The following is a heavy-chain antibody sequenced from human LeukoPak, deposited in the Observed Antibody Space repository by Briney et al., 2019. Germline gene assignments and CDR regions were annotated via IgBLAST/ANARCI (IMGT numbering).Heavy chain of an antibody. CDR3: ARGVSGSYFDY. V-gene: IGHV4-30-2*01. CDR1: GGSISSGGYS. J-gene: IGHJ4*02. D-gene: IGHD1-26*01. CDR2: IYHSGST. Sequence: SETLSLTFAVSGGSISSGGYSWSWIRQPPGKGLEWIGYIYHSGSTYYNPSLKSRVTISVDRSKNQFSLKLSSVTAADTAVYYCARGVSGSYFDYWGQGTLVTVSS.